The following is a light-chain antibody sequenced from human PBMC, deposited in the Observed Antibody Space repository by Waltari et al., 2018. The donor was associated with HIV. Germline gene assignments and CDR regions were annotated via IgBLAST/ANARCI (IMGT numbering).Light chain of an antibody. CDR1: QSVSSW. CDR2: KAS. CDR3: QQYSSYSWT. Sequence: DSQLTPSPSTLSTSVGDRVTITFRASQSVSSWLAWYQQKAGKEPKLLIYKASTLESGVPSRFSGSGSGTEFTLTISSLQPDDFATYYCQQYSSYSWTFGQGTKVEI. J-gene: IGKJ1*01. V-gene: IGKV1-5*03.